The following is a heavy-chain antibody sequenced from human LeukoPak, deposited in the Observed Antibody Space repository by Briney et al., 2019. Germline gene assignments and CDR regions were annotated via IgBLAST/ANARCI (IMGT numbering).Heavy chain of an antibody. CDR2: ISSGSSTL. CDR3: ARDVRYGDNLVNLDY. V-gene: IGHV3-48*02. CDR1: GFTFSSYG. D-gene: IGHD4-17*01. Sequence: PGRSLRLSCAASGFTFSSYGMHWVRQAPGKGLEWVSYISSGSSTLYYADSVKGRFTISRDNAQNSLYLQMNRLRDEDTAVYYCARDVRYGDNLVNLDYWGQGTLVTVSS. J-gene: IGHJ4*02.